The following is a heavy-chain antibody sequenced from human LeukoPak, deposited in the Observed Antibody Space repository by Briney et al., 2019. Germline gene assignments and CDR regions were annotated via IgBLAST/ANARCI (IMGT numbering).Heavy chain of an antibody. V-gene: IGHV3-11*04. D-gene: IGHD3-22*01. Sequence: GGSLRLSCAASGFTFSDYYMSWIRQAPGKGLEWVSYISSSGSTIYYADSVKGRFTISRDNSKNTLYLQMNSLRAEDTAVYYCARDTMTSYGMDVWGQGTTVTVSS. CDR3: ARDTMTSYGMDV. CDR2: ISSSGSTI. CDR1: GFTFSDYY. J-gene: IGHJ6*02.